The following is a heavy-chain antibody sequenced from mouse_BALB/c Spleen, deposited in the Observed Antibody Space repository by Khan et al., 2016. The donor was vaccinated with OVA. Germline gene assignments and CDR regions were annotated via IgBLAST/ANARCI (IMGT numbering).Heavy chain of an antibody. CDR3: AKNYRYDGYFDY. CDR1: GYTFTSYV. J-gene: IGHJ2*01. V-gene: IGHV1S136*01. Sequence: VQLQQSGPEQVKPGASVKMSCKASGYTFTSYVMHWLRQKPGQGLEWIGYIYPYNDDTKYNEKFKGKATLTSDKSSSTAYMELGSLTSEDSAVYYCAKNYRYDGYFDYWGQGTTLTVSS. D-gene: IGHD2-14*01. CDR2: IYPYNDDT.